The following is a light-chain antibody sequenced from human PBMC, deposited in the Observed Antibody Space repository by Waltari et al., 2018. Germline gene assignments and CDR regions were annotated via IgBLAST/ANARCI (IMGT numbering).Light chain of an antibody. V-gene: IGLV2-14*01. J-gene: IGLJ2*01. CDR3: SSQSSNDVVL. CDR1: SNAVGGYNS. Sequence: QSALTQPASVSGSPGQSVPIFCAGTSNAVGGYNSVPWYQEHPGQAPRVIIYDVSDRPSGVSDRFSGSKSGNTASLTISGLQAEDEADYYCSSQSSNDVVLFGGGTKLTVL. CDR2: DVS.